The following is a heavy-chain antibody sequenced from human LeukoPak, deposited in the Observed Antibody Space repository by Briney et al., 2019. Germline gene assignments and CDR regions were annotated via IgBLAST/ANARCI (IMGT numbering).Heavy chain of an antibody. Sequence: GGSLRLSCAASGFTFSSYAMSWVRQAPGKGLEWVSAISGSGGSTYYADSVKGRFTISRDNSKNTLYLQMNSLRAEDTAVYYCAKDYDSSGYYYHVYWGQGTLVTVSS. CDR3: AKDYDSSGYYYHVY. D-gene: IGHD3-22*01. CDR2: ISGSGGST. V-gene: IGHV3-23*01. CDR1: GFTFSSYA. J-gene: IGHJ4*02.